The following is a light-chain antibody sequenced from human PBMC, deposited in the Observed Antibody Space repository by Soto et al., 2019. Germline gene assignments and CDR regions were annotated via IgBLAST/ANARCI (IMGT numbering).Light chain of an antibody. Sequence: DIQLAQSPSFLSASVGDRVTIACRASQGISSHLAWYQQKPGKAPKLLIYAASTLQSGVPSRFSGSGSGTEFTLTNSSLQPEDFATYYCQQLISYPITVGQGTRLEIK. V-gene: IGKV1-9*01. J-gene: IGKJ5*01. CDR1: QGISSH. CDR2: AAS. CDR3: QQLISYPIT.